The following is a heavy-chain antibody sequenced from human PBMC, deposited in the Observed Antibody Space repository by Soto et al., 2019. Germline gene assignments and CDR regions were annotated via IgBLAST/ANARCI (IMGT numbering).Heavy chain of an antibody. CDR2: ISSGSSDT. J-gene: IGHJ4*02. CDR3: ARVAY. V-gene: IGHV3-21*01. Sequence: XGSLRLSCEASGFTFTWFSMNWVRQVPGKGLEWVASISSGSSDTWYADSVKGRFIISRDNAQNSLFLQMNTLRPEDTAMYYCARVAYWGPGTQVTVSS. CDR1: GFTFTWFS.